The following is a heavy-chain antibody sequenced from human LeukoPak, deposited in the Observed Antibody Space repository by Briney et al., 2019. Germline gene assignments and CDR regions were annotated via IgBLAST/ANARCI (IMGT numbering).Heavy chain of an antibody. CDR2: IYYSGST. CDR1: GGSISSYY. J-gene: IGHJ6*03. D-gene: IGHD3-22*01. CDR3: TRGSIAYYYMDV. Sequence: SESLSLTCTVSGGSISSYYWSWIRQPPGKGLEWIGNIYYSGSTNYNPSLKSRVTISVDTSKNQFSLKLSSVTAADTAVYYCTRGSIAYYYMDVWGKGTTVTIS. V-gene: IGHV4-59*01.